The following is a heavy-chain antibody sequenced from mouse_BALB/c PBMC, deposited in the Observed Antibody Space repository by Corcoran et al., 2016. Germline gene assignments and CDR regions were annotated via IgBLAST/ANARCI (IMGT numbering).Heavy chain of an antibody. J-gene: IGHJ4*01. V-gene: IGHV3-6*02. CDR3: AVITTTMDY. Sequence: DVQLQESGPGLVKPSQSLSLTCSVTGYSITSGYYWNWIRQLPGNKLEWMGYISYDGSNNYNPSLKNRISITRDTSKNQFFLKLNSVTTEDTATYYCAVITTTMDYWGQGTSVTVSS. CDR2: ISYDGSN. D-gene: IGHD1-2*01. CDR1: GYSITSGYY.